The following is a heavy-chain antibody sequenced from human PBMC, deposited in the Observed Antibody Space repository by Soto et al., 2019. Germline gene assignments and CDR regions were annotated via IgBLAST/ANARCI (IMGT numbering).Heavy chain of an antibody. J-gene: IGHJ4*02. CDR2: INHSGTT. D-gene: IGHD2-2*01. V-gene: IGHV4-34*01. CDR3: ARGIGYCSSTNCYSSRHLRFDS. Sequence: LETLSLTCATYGGTFSGYYWTWIRQTAGKGLEWSGEINHSGTTKYNPPLKSQVTISIDTSKNQFSLHVTSVTAADTAVYFCARGIGYCSSTNCYSSRHLRFDSWGQASLVTVSS. CDR1: GGTFSGYY.